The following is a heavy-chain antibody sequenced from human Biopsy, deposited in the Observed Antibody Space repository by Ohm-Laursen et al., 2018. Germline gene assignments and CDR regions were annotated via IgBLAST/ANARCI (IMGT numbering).Heavy chain of an antibody. V-gene: IGHV4-59*07. J-gene: IGHJ4*02. CDR3: ARDDAVTVIRGLYY. D-gene: IGHD2-21*02. CDR1: GGSMTGYE. Sequence: SDTLSLTCSVSGGSMTGYEWSWIRLAPGKGLEWIGYIYYSGGTKYNPSLASRVTFSVDMSKSQFSLKLYSVTAADTAVYYCARDDAVTVIRGLYYWGQGALVTVSS. CDR2: IYYSGGT.